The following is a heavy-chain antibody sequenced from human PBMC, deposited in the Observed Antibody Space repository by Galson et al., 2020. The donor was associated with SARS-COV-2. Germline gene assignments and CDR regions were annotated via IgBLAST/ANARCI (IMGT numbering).Heavy chain of an antibody. CDR1: GFTFSDYA. J-gene: IGHJ4*02. CDR2: ISGGGGRT. V-gene: IGHV3-23*01. D-gene: IGHD3-9*01. CDR3: AKRPSSSYDILTGYLDS. Sequence: GGSLRLSCAASGFTFSDYAMSWVRQAPGKGLEWVSAISGGGGRTAYADSVRGRFTISRDTSKNTLYLQMTSLRTEDTAVYFCAKRPSSSYDILTGYLDSWGQGTLVTVSS.